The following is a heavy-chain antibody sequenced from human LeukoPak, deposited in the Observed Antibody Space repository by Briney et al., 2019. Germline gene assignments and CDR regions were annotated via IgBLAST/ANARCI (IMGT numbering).Heavy chain of an antibody. Sequence: SETLSLTCAVYGGSFSGYYWSWIRQSPGRELEWIGQINDSGDTDYNPSLKSRVTISIDTSKKQFSLRLRSVTAADTALYYCARETSTWNSFEYWGQGTAVTVSS. CDR3: ARETSTWNSFEY. CDR2: INDSGDT. J-gene: IGHJ4*02. V-gene: IGHV4-34*01. D-gene: IGHD1/OR15-1a*01. CDR1: GGSFSGYY.